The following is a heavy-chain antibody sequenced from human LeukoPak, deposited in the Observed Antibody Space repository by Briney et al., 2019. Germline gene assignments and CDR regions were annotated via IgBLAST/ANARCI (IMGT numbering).Heavy chain of an antibody. CDR1: GFTFSSYA. V-gene: IGHV3-64*01. J-gene: IGHJ5*02. CDR2: ISSNGGST. Sequence: PGGSLRLSCAASGFTFSSYAMHWVRQAPGKGLEYVSAISSNGGSTYYANSVKGRFTISRDNSKNTPYLQMGSLRAEDMAVYYCARAYYDILTGYPTAWGPIDPWGQGTLVTVSS. D-gene: IGHD3-9*01. CDR3: ARAYYDILTGYPTAWGPIDP.